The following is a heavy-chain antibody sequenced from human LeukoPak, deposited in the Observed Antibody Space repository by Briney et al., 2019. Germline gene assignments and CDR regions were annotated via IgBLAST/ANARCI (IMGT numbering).Heavy chain of an antibody. CDR3: ARDTGTVVDY. CDR2: IYYSGST. Sequence: SSETLSLTCTVSGGSISSYYWSWIRQPPGKGLEWIGYIYYSGSTNYNPSLKSRVTTSVDTSKNQFSLKLSSVTAADTGVYYCARDTGTVVDYWGQGTLVTVSS. D-gene: IGHD4-23*01. CDR1: GGSISSYY. J-gene: IGHJ4*02. V-gene: IGHV4-59*01.